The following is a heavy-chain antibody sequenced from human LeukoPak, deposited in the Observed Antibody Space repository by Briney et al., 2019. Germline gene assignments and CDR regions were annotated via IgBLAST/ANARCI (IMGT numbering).Heavy chain of an antibody. Sequence: GESLRLSCAASGFTFSTYSMNWLRLAPGKGLEWVSSISPDSNYKYYVDSVKGRFTISRDNAKSSLYLQMNSLRAEDTAVYYCVRGGYRGFDYEYWGQGTLVTVSS. CDR2: ISPDSNYK. J-gene: IGHJ4*02. CDR3: VRGGYRGFDYEY. V-gene: IGHV3-21*01. D-gene: IGHD5-12*01. CDR1: GFTFSTYS.